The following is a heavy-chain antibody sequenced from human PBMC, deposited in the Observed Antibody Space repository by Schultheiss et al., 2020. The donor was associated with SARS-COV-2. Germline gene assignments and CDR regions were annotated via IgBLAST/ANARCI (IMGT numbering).Heavy chain of an antibody. Sequence: ASVKVSCKASGYTFTSYGISWVRQAPGQGLEWMGWISAYNGNTNYAQKLQGRVTMTTDTSTSTAYMELRSLRSDDTAVYYCGRSGGTARNYYYFMDVWGKGTTVTVSS. CDR2: ISAYNGNT. CDR3: GRSGGTARNYYYFMDV. D-gene: IGHD6-6*01. V-gene: IGHV1-18*04. CDR1: GYTFTSYG. J-gene: IGHJ6*03.